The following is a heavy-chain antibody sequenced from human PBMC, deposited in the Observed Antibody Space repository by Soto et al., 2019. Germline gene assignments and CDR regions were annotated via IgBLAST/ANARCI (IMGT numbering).Heavy chain of an antibody. CDR3: AREPPRATAGLNYFDP. CDR2: ISAFNGHT. Sequence: QVQLVQSGTEVKKPGASVKVSCKTSGYTFTNFGISWVRQAPGQGLEWMGWISAFNGHTHHAQKFQGRVTLTTDTYTANAFLELRSLRSDDTAVYYCAREPPRATAGLNYFDPWGQGTLVSVSS. CDR1: GYTFTNFG. J-gene: IGHJ5*02. D-gene: IGHD6-13*01. V-gene: IGHV1-18*01.